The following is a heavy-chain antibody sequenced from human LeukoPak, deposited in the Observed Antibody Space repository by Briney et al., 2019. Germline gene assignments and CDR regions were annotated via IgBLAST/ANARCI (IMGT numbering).Heavy chain of an antibody. Sequence: PGGSLRLSCAASGFTFNMYSMSWVRQAPGKGLEWVSIISRTSESIFYADSVKGRFTTSRDNAKNSLYLQMNGLRAEDTAVYYCARRAGAYSHPYDYWGQGTLVTVSS. CDR1: GFTFNMYS. J-gene: IGHJ4*02. CDR3: ARRAGAYSHPYDY. CDR2: ISRTSESI. D-gene: IGHD4/OR15-4a*01. V-gene: IGHV3-21*04.